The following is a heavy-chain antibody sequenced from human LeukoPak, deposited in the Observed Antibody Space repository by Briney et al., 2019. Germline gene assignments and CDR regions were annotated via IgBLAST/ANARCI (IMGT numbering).Heavy chain of an antibody. V-gene: IGHV3-30*02. J-gene: IGHJ4*02. CDR1: GFTFSSYG. D-gene: IGHD3-10*01. CDR2: IRYDGSNK. CDR3: AREVESWFGDLLSYFDS. Sequence: GGSLRLSCAASGFTFSSYGMHWVRQAPGKGLEWVAFIRYDGSNKYYADSVKGRFTISRDNSKNTLYLQMNSLRAEDTAVYYCAREVESWFGDLLSYFDSWGQGTQVTVSS.